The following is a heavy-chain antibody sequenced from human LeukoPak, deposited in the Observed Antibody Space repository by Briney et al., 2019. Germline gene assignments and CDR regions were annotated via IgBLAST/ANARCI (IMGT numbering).Heavy chain of an antibody. V-gene: IGHV4-38-2*01. CDR3: ARAPDWSGYPRYWYFDP. CDR1: GYSISSGYY. D-gene: IGHD3-3*01. CDR2: IYHSGST. J-gene: IGHJ2*01. Sequence: PSETLSLTCAVSGYSISSGYYWGWIRQPPGKGLEWIGSIYHSGSTYYNPSLKSRVTISVDTSKNQFSLKLSSVTAADTAVYYCARAPDWSGYPRYWYFDPWGRGTLVTVSS.